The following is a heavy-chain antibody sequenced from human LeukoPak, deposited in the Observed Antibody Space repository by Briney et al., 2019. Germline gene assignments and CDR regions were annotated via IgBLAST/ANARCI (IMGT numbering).Heavy chain of an antibody. Sequence: SETLSLTCTVSGGSISSTTYYWDWIRQPPGKGLEWIGTIYYSESTYYNPSLKSRVTISVDTSKNQFSLKLSSVTAADTAVYYCARRSGITMIVVVRGYYFDYWGQGTLVTVSS. CDR2: IYYSEST. CDR1: GGSISSTTYY. V-gene: IGHV4-39*07. J-gene: IGHJ4*02. D-gene: IGHD3-22*01. CDR3: ARRSGITMIVVVRGYYFDY.